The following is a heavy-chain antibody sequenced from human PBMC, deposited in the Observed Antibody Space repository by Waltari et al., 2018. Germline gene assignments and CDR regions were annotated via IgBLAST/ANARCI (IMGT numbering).Heavy chain of an antibody. J-gene: IGHJ4*02. Sequence: QVQLVESGGGVVQPGRSLRLSCAAPGFTFSSYGMHWVRQAPGQGLGWVAVISYDGSNKYYADSVKGRFTISRDNSKNTLYLQMNSLRAEDTAVYYCAKDAGGFYDYIWGSYRPPNYWGQGTLVTVSS. CDR2: ISYDGSNK. CDR3: AKDAGGFYDYIWGSYRPPNY. V-gene: IGHV3-30*18. D-gene: IGHD3-16*02. CDR1: GFTFSSYG.